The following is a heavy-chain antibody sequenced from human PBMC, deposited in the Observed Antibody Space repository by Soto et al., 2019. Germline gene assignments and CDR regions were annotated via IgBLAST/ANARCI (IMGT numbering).Heavy chain of an antibody. CDR3: ARIRYPYVAFDI. J-gene: IGHJ3*02. CDR2: IYYSGST. CDR1: GGSISSYY. V-gene: IGHV4-59*08. Sequence: SQTLSLTCTVSGGSISSYYWSWIRQPPGKGLEWIGYIYYSGSTNYNPSLKSRVTISVDTSKNQFSLELSSVTAADTAVYYCARIRYPYVAFDIWGQGTMVTVSS. D-gene: IGHD3-10*02.